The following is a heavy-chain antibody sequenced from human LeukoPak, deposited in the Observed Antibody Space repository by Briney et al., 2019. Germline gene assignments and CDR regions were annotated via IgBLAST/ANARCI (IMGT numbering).Heavy chain of an antibody. V-gene: IGHV3-30-3*01. Sequence: GGSLRLSCEASGFTFSSFAVHWVRQAPGKGLEWVAVISYDGSNKYYSDSVKGRFTISRDNSKNTLFLQMNSLRAEDTAVYYCARGAYRSSWYNWFDPWGQGTLVTVSS. J-gene: IGHJ5*02. CDR2: ISYDGSNK. D-gene: IGHD6-13*01. CDR3: ARGAYRSSWYNWFDP. CDR1: GFTFSSFA.